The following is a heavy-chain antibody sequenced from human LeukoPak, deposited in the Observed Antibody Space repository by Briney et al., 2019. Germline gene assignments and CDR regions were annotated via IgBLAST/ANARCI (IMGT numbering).Heavy chain of an antibody. CDR2: IRYDGSNK. D-gene: IGHD5-12*01. V-gene: IGHV3-30*02. J-gene: IGHJ4*02. CDR1: GFTFSSYG. Sequence: GGSLRLSCAASGFTFSSYGMHWVRQAPGKGLEWVAFIRYDGSNKYYADSVKGRFTISRDNSKNTLYLQMNSLRAEDTAVYYCAKDGRGYSGYDWHYYFDYWGQGTLVTVSS. CDR3: AKDGRGYSGYDWHYYFDY.